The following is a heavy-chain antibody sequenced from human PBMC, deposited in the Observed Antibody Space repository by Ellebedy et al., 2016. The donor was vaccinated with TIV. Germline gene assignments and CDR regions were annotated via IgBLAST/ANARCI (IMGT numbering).Heavy chain of an antibody. Sequence: GGSLRLSCATSGFTFSNYWMTWVRQAPGKGLEWVANIKQDGSEKYYVDSVKGRFSISRDNAKSPLYLQMNSLTDEDTAVYYCARDQWLGRAYYFDSWGQGTLVTVSS. J-gene: IGHJ4*02. CDR2: IKQDGSEK. D-gene: IGHD6-19*01. CDR1: GFTFSNYW. V-gene: IGHV3-7*01. CDR3: ARDQWLGRAYYFDS.